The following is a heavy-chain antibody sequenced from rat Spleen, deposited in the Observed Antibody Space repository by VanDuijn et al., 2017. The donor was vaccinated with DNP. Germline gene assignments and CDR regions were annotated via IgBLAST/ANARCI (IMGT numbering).Heavy chain of an antibody. CDR1: GFTFSDYN. V-gene: IGHV5S10*01. J-gene: IGHJ2*01. D-gene: IGHD4-3*01. Sequence: EVQLVESGGGLVQPGRSLKLSCAASGFTFSDYNMAWVRQAPKKGLEWVATIIYDGSRTYYRDSVKGRFTISRDNAKSTLYLQMDSLRSEDTATYYCATRIIRGPFDYWGQGVMVTVSS. CDR3: ATRIIRGPFDY. CDR2: IIYDGSRT.